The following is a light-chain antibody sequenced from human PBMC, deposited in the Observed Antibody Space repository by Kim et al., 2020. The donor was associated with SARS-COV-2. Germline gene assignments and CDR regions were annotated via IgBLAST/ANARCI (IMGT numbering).Light chain of an antibody. J-gene: IGKJ3*01. CDR2: DAS. Sequence: EIVLTQSPATLSLSPGESATLSCRASQSISSYLAWYQQKPGQAPRLLIADASNRATGIPARFSGSGSGTDFTLNISSLEPEDFAVYYCQQRSSWLFTFGPGTKVDIK. CDR1: QSISSY. CDR3: QQRSSWLFT. V-gene: IGKV3-11*01.